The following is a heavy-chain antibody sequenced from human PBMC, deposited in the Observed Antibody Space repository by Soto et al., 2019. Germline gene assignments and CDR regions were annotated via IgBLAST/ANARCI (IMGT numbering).Heavy chain of an antibody. V-gene: IGHV4-39*01. Sequence: SATLSLTCTVSGDSIRSSSYWGWIRQPPGKGLEWIGSIYSTGNTYYNPSLNSQVTISVDTSKNQFSLNVISVTAADTAVYYCRRSSRYSTDVWGRGTTVTVSS. CDR2: IYSTGNT. CDR1: GDSIRSSSY. J-gene: IGHJ6*02. CDR3: RRSSRYSTDV. D-gene: IGHD6-13*01.